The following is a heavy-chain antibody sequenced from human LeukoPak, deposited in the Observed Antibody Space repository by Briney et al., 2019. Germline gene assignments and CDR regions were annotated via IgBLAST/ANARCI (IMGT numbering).Heavy chain of an antibody. CDR1: GYTFTGYY. CDR3: AREYYCSESSALAL. V-gene: IGHV1-2*02. D-gene: IGHD3-10*01. CDR2: INPNNGAT. J-gene: IGHJ3*01. Sequence: ASVLNTSKASGYTFTGYYMHWVRRAPGQGLEYMGWINPNNGATNSAQKFQGGVTMTRDTSISTAYMELSRLRSDDTAVYYCAREYYCSESSALALWAQGTVVTVSS.